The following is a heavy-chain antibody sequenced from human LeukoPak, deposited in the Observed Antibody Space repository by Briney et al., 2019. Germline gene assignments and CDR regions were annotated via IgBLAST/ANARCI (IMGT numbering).Heavy chain of an antibody. D-gene: IGHD2-15*01. CDR2: MNPNSGNT. V-gene: IGHV1-8*02. CDR3: ARTVVGYCSGGSCYYDAFDI. CDR1: GYTFTTHY. Sequence: GASVKVSCKASGYTFTTHYIHWVRQAPGQGPEWMGWMNPNSGNTGYAQKFQGRVTMTRNTSISTAYMELSSLRSEDTAVYYCARTVVGYCSGGSCYYDAFDIWGQGTMVTVSS. J-gene: IGHJ3*02.